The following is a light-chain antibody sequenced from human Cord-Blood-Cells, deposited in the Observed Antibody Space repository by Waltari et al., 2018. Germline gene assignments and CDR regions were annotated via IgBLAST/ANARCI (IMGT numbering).Light chain of an antibody. Sequence: QSALTQPASVSGSPGQSITISCPGTSSDVGGYNYVSWYQQHPGKAPKLIIYDVSKQPSGVSNRFSGSKSGTTASLTISGLQAVDEADYYCSSYTSSSWVFGGGTKLTVL. J-gene: IGLJ3*02. CDR3: SSYTSSSWV. CDR1: SSDVGGYNY. V-gene: IGLV2-14*01. CDR2: DVS.